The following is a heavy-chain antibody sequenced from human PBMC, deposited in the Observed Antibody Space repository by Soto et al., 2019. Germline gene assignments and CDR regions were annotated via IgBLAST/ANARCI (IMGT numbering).Heavy chain of an antibody. CDR3: ARALSISGGSWYFDY. CDR2: INPNSGGT. CDR1: GYTFTGYY. Sequence: ASVKVSCKASGYTFTGYYMHWVRQAPGQGLEWMGWINPNSGGTNYAQKFQGWVTMTRDTSISTAYMELSRLRSDDTAVYYCARALSISGGSWYFDYWGQGTLVTVSS. D-gene: IGHD3-3*01. V-gene: IGHV1-2*04. J-gene: IGHJ4*02.